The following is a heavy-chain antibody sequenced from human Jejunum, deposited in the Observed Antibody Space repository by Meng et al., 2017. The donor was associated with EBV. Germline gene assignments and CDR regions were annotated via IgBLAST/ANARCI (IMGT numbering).Heavy chain of an antibody. CDR1: GYRFTTYF. D-gene: IGHD3-10*01. CDR3: ARIRYGTGTDWFDP. J-gene: IGHJ5*02. Sequence: QEQLVQSGTGVKKPGASWRVSCKASGYRFTTYFIHWVRQAPGQGLEWMGRINCNNGDTDYAQKFQDRVTMTRDTSITTAYMDLTGLTSNDTAFYYCARIRYGTGTDWFDPWGQGTLVTVSS. V-gene: IGHV1-2*06. CDR2: INCNNGDT.